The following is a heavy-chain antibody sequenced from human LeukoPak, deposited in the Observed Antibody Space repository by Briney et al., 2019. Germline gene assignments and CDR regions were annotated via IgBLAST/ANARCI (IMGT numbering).Heavy chain of an antibody. CDR3: TRGPRGYYFDY. V-gene: IGHV1-2*02. CDR1: GYTFTGYF. J-gene: IGHJ4*02. Sequence: GAAVKVSCMASGYTFTGYFMHGVRQAPGQGLEWMGWINPKNGGTDSAQKFQGRVTMTRDTSISTAYMEVSSLRSDDTAIYYCTRGPRGYYFDYWGQGTLVTVSS. CDR2: INPKNGGT.